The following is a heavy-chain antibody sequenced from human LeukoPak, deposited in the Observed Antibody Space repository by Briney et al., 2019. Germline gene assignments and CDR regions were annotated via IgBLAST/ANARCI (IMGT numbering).Heavy chain of an antibody. CDR3: AGALFHFDSSGYDMDGYDI. CDR1: GGTFSNYA. V-gene: IGHV1-69*05. CDR2: TTPIFGSA. Sequence: SVKVSCKASGGTFSNYALSWVRQAPGKGLEWMGGTTPIFGSAEYAQNFQGRVTVTTDESTSTAYMEMSSLRSDDTAVYYCAGALFHFDSSGYDMDGYDICGQGTMVTVSS. D-gene: IGHD3-22*01. J-gene: IGHJ3*02.